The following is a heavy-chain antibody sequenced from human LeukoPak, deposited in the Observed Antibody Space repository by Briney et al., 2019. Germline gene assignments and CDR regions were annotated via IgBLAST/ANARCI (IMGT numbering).Heavy chain of an antibody. CDR2: IYYSGST. D-gene: IGHD1-26*01. CDR1: GGSISSYY. CDR3: ARDSSRYPRDHFDY. J-gene: IGHJ4*02. V-gene: IGHV4-59*01. Sequence: PSETLSLACTVSGGSISSYYWSWIRQPPGKGLEWIGYIYYSGSTNYNPSLKSRVTISVDTSKNQFSLKLSSVTAADTAVYYCARDSSRYPRDHFDYWGQGTLVTVSS.